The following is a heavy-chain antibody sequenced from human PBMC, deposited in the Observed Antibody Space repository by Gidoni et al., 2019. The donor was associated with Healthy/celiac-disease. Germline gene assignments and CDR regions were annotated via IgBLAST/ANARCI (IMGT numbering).Heavy chain of an antibody. CDR3: ARRLGSCSSTSCYMRGYYYYYMDV. D-gene: IGHD2-2*02. V-gene: IGHV4-34*01. CDR2: INHSGST. J-gene: IGHJ6*03. CDR1: GGSFSGYY. Sequence: QVQLQQWGAGLLKPSETLSLTCAVYGGSFSGYYWSWLRQPPGKGLEWLGEINHSGSTNSNPSLKSRVTISVDTSKNQFSLKLSSVTAADTAVYYCARRLGSCSSTSCYMRGYYYYYMDVWGKGTTVTVSS.